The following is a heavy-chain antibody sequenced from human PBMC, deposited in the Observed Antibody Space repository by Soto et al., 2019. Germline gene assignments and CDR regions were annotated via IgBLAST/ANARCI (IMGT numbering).Heavy chain of an antibody. D-gene: IGHD1-1*01. CDR1: GFPFSSYA. Sequence: GGSLRLSCAASGFPFSSYAMSWVRQAPGRGLEWVSAISVSGGSTHYADSVKGRFTISRDNSKNTLYLQMNSLRAEDTAVYYCAKVPTGTVDYWGQGTLVTVSS. CDR2: ISVSGGST. V-gene: IGHV3-23*01. CDR3: AKVPTGTVDY. J-gene: IGHJ4*02.